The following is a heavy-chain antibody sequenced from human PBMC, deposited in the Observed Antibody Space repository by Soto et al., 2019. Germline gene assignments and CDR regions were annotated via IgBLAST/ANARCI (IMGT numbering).Heavy chain of an antibody. CDR3: ARADCSGGSCLAGYFYL. CDR2: IYSGGST. V-gene: IGHV3-66*01. CDR1: GFTVSSNY. Sequence: EVQLVESGGGLVQPGGSLRLSCAASGFTVSSNYMSWVRQAPGKGLEWVSVIYSGGSTYYADSVKGRFTISRDNSKNTLYLQMNSLRAEDMAVYYCARADCSGGSCLAGYFYLWGRGTLVTVSS. D-gene: IGHD2-15*01. J-gene: IGHJ2*01.